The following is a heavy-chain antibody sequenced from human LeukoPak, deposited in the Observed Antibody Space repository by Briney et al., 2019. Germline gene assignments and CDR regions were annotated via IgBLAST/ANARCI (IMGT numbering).Heavy chain of an antibody. CDR3: ARGSPPRITMIVVVPGWFDP. Sequence: VASVKVSCKASGGTFSSYAISWVRQAPGQGLEWMGGIIPIFGTANYAQKFQGRVTITADESTSTAYMELSSLRSEDTAVYYCARGSPPRITMIVVVPGWFDPWGQGTLVTVSS. D-gene: IGHD3-22*01. J-gene: IGHJ5*02. CDR2: IIPIFGTA. V-gene: IGHV1-69*13. CDR1: GGTFSSYA.